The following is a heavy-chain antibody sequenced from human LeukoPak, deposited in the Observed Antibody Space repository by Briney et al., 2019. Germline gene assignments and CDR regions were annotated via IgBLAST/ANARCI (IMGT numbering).Heavy chain of an antibody. CDR2: INSDGSAT. V-gene: IGHV3-74*01. D-gene: IGHD3-10*01. CDR1: GFPFSSYW. J-gene: IGHJ5*02. Sequence: TGGSLRLSCAASGFPFSSYWMHWVRQVPGKGLLWVSRINSDGSATIYADSVRGRFTISRDNAKNTLYLQMSGLRVEDTGVYYCARGRGPYGWFDPWGQGTLVTVSS. CDR3: ARGRGPYGWFDP.